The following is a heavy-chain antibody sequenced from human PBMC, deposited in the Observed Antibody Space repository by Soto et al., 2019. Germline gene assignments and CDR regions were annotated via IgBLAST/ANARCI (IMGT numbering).Heavy chain of an antibody. CDR3: ARTDIVANYGEDAFDI. CDR1: GGSFGGYY. J-gene: IGHJ3*02. Sequence: XXTLSLPWAVDGGSFGGYYWRWILQPPGKGLEWIGEINHSGSTNYNPSLKSRVTISVDTSKNQFSLKLSSVTAEDTAVYYCARTDIVANYGEDAFDIWGQGTMVTVS. D-gene: IGHD2-15*01. V-gene: IGHV4-34*01. CDR2: INHSGST.